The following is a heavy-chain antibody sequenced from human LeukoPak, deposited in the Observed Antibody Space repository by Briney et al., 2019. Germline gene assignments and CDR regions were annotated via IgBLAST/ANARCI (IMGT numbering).Heavy chain of an antibody. CDR1: GGSISSYY. CDR3: ARFRYYDILIGLPDAFDI. D-gene: IGHD3-9*01. Sequence: PSETLSLTCTVSGGSISSYYWSWIRQPPGKGLEWIGYIYYSGSTNYNPSLKSRVTISVDTSKNQFSLKLSSVTAADTAVYYCARFRYYDILIGLPDAFDIWGQGTMVTVSS. CDR2: IYYSGST. J-gene: IGHJ3*02. V-gene: IGHV4-59*01.